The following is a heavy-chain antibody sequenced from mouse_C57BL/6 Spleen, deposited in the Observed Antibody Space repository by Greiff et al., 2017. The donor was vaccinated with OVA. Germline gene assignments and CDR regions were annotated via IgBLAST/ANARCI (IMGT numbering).Heavy chain of an antibody. CDR1: GFNIKDYY. J-gene: IGHJ2*01. Sequence: VHVKQSGAELVRPGASVKLSCTASGFNIKDYYMHWVKQRPEQGLEWIGRIDPEDGDTEYAPKFQGKATMTADTSSNTAYLQLSSLTSEDTAVYYCTGHDYDGCDYWGQGTTLTVSS. CDR2: IDPEDGDT. V-gene: IGHV14-1*01. CDR3: TGHDYDGCDY. D-gene: IGHD2-4*01.